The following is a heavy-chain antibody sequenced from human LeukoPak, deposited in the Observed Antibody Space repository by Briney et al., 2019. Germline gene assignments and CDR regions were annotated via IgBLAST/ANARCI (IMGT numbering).Heavy chain of an antibody. V-gene: IGHV3-74*01. CDR2: INSDGSST. Sequence: GGSLRLSCAASGFTFSSYWMHWVRQPPGKGLVWVSRINSDGSSTSYADSVKGRFTISRDNAKNTLYLQMNSLRAEDTAVYYCARAISSGYDGDFDYWGQGTLVTVSS. J-gene: IGHJ4*02. CDR3: ARAISSGYDGDFDY. CDR1: GFTFSSYW. D-gene: IGHD5-12*01.